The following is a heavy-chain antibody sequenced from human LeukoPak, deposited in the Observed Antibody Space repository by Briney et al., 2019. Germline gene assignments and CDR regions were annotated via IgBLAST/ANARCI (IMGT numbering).Heavy chain of an antibody. CDR2: INPNSGGT. D-gene: IGHD3-9*01. Sequence: ASVKVSCKASGYTFTGYYMHWVRQAPGQGLEWMGWINPNSGGTNYAQKFQGRVTTTRDTSISTAYMELSRLRSDDTDVYYCARARLVKYNLFDPWGQGTLVTVSS. CDR3: ARARLVKYNLFDP. J-gene: IGHJ5*02. CDR1: GYTFTGYY. V-gene: IGHV1-2*02.